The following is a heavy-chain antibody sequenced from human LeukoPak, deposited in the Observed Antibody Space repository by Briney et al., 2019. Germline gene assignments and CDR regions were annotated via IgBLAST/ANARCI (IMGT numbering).Heavy chain of an antibody. CDR3: ARDVIMVRGVHYSGMDV. CDR1: GGSISSSSYY. V-gene: IGHV4-39*07. J-gene: IGHJ6*02. D-gene: IGHD3-10*01. Sequence: SETLSLTCTVSGGSISSSSYYWGWIRQPPGKGLEWIGNIYYSGSTYYNPSLKSRVTISVDTSKNQFSLNLSSVTAADTAVYYCARDVIMVRGVHYSGMDVWGQGTTVTVSS. CDR2: IYYSGST.